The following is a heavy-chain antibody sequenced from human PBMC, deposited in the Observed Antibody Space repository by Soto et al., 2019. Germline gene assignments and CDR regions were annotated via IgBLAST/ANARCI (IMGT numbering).Heavy chain of an antibody. CDR2: ISYDGSNK. J-gene: IGHJ3*02. Sequence: QVQLVESGGGVVQPGRSLRLSCAASGFTFSSYAMHWVRQAPGKGLEWVAVISYDGSNKYYADSVKGRFTISRDNSKNTLYLQMNSLRAEDTAVYYCAREYLGYYDILTQGPHAFDIWGQGTMVTVSS. D-gene: IGHD3-9*01. V-gene: IGHV3-30-3*01. CDR1: GFTFSSYA. CDR3: AREYLGYYDILTQGPHAFDI.